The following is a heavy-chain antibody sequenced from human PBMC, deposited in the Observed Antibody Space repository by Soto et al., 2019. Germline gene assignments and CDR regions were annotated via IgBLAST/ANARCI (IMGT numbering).Heavy chain of an antibody. J-gene: IGHJ6*02. D-gene: IGHD1-1*01. CDR3: ARGSNSPYYYYGMDV. Sequence: PSETLSRTCVVDGGSFSDYCWSWVRQPPGKGLEWIGEINHSENTNYNPSLESRVTISVDTSKNHFSLRLSSVTAADTAVYYCARGSNSPYYYYGMDVWGQGTTVT. CDR2: INHSENT. CDR1: GGSFSDYC. V-gene: IGHV4-34*01.